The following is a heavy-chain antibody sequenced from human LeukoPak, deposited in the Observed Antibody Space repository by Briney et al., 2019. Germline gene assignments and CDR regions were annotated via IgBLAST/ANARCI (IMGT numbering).Heavy chain of an antibody. D-gene: IGHD3-22*01. J-gene: IGHJ4*02. CDR1: GFTFSNYA. Sequence: GGSLRLSCTTSGFTFSNYAMHWVRQAPGKGLEWVAFISYGVTNKDYADSVKGRFTISRDNSKNTLYLQMNSLRAEDTAVYYCARGAYDSSGYSEGVFDYWGQGTLVTVSS. V-gene: IGHV3-30*14. CDR2: ISYGVTNK. CDR3: ARGAYDSSGYSEGVFDY.